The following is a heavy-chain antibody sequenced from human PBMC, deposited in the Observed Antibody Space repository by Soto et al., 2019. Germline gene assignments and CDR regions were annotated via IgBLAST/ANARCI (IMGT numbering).Heavy chain of an antibody. V-gene: IGHV4-4*07. CDR1: GGSISSYY. J-gene: IGHJ5*02. CDR3: ARCGYSGYDWSQGGWFDH. Sequence: QVQLQESGPGLVKPSETMSLTCTVSGGSISSYYWCWIRQPAGKGLEWIGRIYTSGSTNYNPSLKSRGLMSVDTSKNQLSLKLSSVTAADTAVYYWARCGYSGYDWSQGGWFDHWGQGTLDTVSA. CDR2: IYTSGST. D-gene: IGHD5-12*01.